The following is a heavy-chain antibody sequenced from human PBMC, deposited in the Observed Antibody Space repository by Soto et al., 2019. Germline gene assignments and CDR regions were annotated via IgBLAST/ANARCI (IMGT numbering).Heavy chain of an antibody. Sequence: QVQLVQSGAEVKKPGASVKVSCKASGYTFTSYYMHWVRQAPGQGLEWMGIINPSGGSTSYAQKFQGRVTMTRDTSTSTVYMQLSGVRSEDTAVYYCARGDNDYSNYGAGWFDPWGQGTLVTVSS. CDR3: ARGDNDYSNYGAGWFDP. CDR2: INPSGGST. J-gene: IGHJ5*02. V-gene: IGHV1-46*01. D-gene: IGHD4-4*01. CDR1: GYTFTSYY.